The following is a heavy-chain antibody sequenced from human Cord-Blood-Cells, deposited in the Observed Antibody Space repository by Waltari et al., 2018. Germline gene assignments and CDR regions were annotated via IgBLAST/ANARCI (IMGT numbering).Heavy chain of an antibody. CDR2: SYDSGST. D-gene: IGHD1-1*01. J-gene: IGHJ6*04. CDR1: GYSISSGYY. CDR3: ARDLLDNWNYYGMDV. V-gene: IGHV4-38-2*02. Sequence: QVQLQESGPGLVKPSETLSLTCAVSGYSISSGYYWGWIRQPPGKGLEWIGSSYDSGSTYFSPALKTRVTRSVDTSNGQFSLKLSSVTAADTAVYYCARDLLDNWNYYGMDVWGKGTTVTVSS.